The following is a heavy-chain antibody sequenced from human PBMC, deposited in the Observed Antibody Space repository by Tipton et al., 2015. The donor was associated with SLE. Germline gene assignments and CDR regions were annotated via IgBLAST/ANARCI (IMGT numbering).Heavy chain of an antibody. Sequence: LRLSCAVYGGSFRGYYWSWIRQPPGKGLEWIGYIYYSGSTNYNPSLKSRVTISVDTSKNQFSLKLSSVTAADTAVYYCARDYGSGSYSLDYWGQGTLVTVSS. CDR2: IYYSGST. J-gene: IGHJ4*02. CDR1: GGSFRGYY. D-gene: IGHD3-10*01. CDR3: ARDYGSGSYSLDY. V-gene: IGHV4-59*01.